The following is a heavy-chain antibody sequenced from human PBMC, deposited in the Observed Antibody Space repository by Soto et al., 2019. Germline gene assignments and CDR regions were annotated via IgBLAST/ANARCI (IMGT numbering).Heavy chain of an antibody. V-gene: IGHV4-30-4*01. Sequence: SETLSLTCTVSGGSFSSGDHYWSWIRQTPGRGLEWVGYIYFTGTTFYNPSLKSRLSISIDTSKSQFSLKLSSVTAADTAVYHCARGRLVAARPVRHWFDPWGQGTLVTVSS. J-gene: IGHJ5*02. CDR1: GGSFSSGDHY. D-gene: IGHD6-6*01. CDR3: ARGRLVAARPVRHWFDP. CDR2: IYFTGTT.